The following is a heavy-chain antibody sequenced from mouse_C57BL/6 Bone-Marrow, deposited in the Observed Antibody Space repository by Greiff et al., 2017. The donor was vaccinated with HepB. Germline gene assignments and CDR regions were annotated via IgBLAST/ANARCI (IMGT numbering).Heavy chain of an antibody. CDR1: GFNIKDDY. J-gene: IGHJ3*01. CDR3: TGGRYGNCGFAY. Sequence: VQLQQSGAELVRPGASVKLSCTASGFNIKDDYMHWVKQRPEQGLEWIGWIDPENGDTEYASKFQGKATITADTSSNTAYLQLSSLTSEDTAVYYCTGGRYGNCGFAYWGQGTLVTVSA. CDR2: IDPENGDT. D-gene: IGHD2-1*01. V-gene: IGHV14-4*01.